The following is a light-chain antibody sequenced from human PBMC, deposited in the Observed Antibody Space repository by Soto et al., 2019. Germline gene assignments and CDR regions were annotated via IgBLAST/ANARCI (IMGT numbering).Light chain of an antibody. CDR1: QSVNIN. Sequence: EIVMTQSPVTLSVSPGERVTLSCRASQSVNINLAWYQQRPGQAPRVLIYGASNRASGIPDRFSGSGSGTDFTLTISSLEPDDFALYYCEQYNDWPPLTCGGGTRVEIK. CDR3: EQYNDWPPLT. V-gene: IGKV3D-15*01. J-gene: IGKJ4*01. CDR2: GAS.